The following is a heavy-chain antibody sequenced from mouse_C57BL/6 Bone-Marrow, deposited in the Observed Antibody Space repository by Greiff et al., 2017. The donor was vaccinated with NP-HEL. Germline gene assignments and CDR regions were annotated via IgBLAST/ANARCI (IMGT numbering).Heavy chain of an antibody. J-gene: IGHJ2*01. CDR1: GFTFSDYG. Sequence: EVQLQESGGGLVKPGGSLKLSCAASGFTFSDYGMHWVRQAPEKGLEWVAYISSGSSTIYYADTVKGRFTISRDNAKNTLFLQMTSLRSEDTAMYYCARFYDGYYFDYWGQGTTLTVSS. CDR2: ISSGSSTI. CDR3: ARFYDGYYFDY. D-gene: IGHD2-3*01. V-gene: IGHV5-17*01.